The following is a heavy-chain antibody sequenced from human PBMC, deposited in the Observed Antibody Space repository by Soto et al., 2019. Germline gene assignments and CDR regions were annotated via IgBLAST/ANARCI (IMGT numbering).Heavy chain of an antibody. CDR2: IKRDGTVT. V-gene: IGHV3-7*04. CDR1: GFTFSAFW. CDR3: ARDLSPPGEFFYDAVDV. Sequence: EVQLVESGGGLVQPGESLRLSCAASGFTFSAFWMTWLRQAPGKGLEWVANIKRDGTVTHYGDSVEGRCTLSRDNAQNSLFLQLNSLRPEYTAMYYCARDLSPPGEFFYDAVDVWGQGTFVTVSS. D-gene: IGHD2-21*01. J-gene: IGHJ3*01.